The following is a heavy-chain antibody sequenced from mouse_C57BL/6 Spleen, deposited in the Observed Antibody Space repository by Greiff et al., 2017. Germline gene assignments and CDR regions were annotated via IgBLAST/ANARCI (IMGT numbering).Heavy chain of an antibody. J-gene: IGHJ4*01. V-gene: IGHV1-76*01. CDR3: ARISYAMEY. CDR2: IYPGSGNT. CDR1: GYTFTDYY. Sequence: VLLVESGAELVRPGASVKLSCKASGYTFTDYYINWVKQRPGQGLEWIARIYPGSGNTYYNEKFKGKATLTAEKSSSTAYMQLSSLTSEGSAVYFCARISYAMEYWGQGTSVTVSS.